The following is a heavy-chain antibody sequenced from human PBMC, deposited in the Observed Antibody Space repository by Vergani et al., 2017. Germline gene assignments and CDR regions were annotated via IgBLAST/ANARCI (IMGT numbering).Heavy chain of an antibody. V-gene: IGHV3-7*03. CDR2: IKQDGSEK. J-gene: IGHJ5*02. Sequence: EVQLVESGGGLVQPGGSLRLSCAASGFTVSSNYMSWVRQAPGKGLEWVANIKQDGSEKYYVDSVKGRFTISRDNAKNSLYLQMNSLRAEDTAVYYCARVRIAAAGTLRNWFDPWGQGTLVTVSS. D-gene: IGHD6-13*01. CDR1: GFTVSSNY. CDR3: ARVRIAAAGTLRNWFDP.